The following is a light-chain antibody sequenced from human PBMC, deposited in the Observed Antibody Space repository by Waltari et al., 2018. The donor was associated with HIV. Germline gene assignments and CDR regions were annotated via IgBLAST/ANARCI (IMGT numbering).Light chain of an antibody. CDR1: QNVGGTY. V-gene: IGKV3-20*01. J-gene: IGKJ4*01. CDR2: GAS. CDR3: QLVGTSPRLT. Sequence: ETVLTQSPGTLSLSPGERATLSCRASQNVGGTYLTWYQQKPGQAPRLIIYGASTRATGMPDRFSGSGSGTDFTLSISRLEPEDFAVYYCQLVGTSPRLTFGGGTKVEIK.